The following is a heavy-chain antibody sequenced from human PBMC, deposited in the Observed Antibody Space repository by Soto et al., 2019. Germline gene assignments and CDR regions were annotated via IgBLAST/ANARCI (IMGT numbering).Heavy chain of an antibody. CDR1: RDSFNDYY. V-gene: IGHV1-2*04. CDR3: AGESGGATATLDYYYFYMDV. Sequence: QVQLVQSGAEVRKPGASVTVSCRSSRDSFNDYYIHWVRQAPGQGFEWMGWINPNGGVTKYAQKSQGWVSMTRDTSIRTVYMQLSRLRSDDTAVYYCAGESGGATATLDYYYFYMDVWGTGTTVTVSS. J-gene: IGHJ6*03. D-gene: IGHD5-12*01. CDR2: INPNGGVT.